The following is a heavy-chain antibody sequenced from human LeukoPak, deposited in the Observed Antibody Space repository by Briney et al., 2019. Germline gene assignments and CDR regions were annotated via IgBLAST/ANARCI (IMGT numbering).Heavy chain of an antibody. Sequence: PGGSLRLSCAASGFTFSSYEMNWVRQAPGKGLEWVSYILNSGTTTYYADSVKGRFTISRDNAKNSLYLQMNSLRAEDTGVYYCAREGGRQWLVQDGMDVWGQGTTVTVSS. CDR3: AREGGRQWLVQDGMDV. D-gene: IGHD6-19*01. CDR2: ILNSGTTT. CDR1: GFTFSSYE. J-gene: IGHJ6*02. V-gene: IGHV3-48*03.